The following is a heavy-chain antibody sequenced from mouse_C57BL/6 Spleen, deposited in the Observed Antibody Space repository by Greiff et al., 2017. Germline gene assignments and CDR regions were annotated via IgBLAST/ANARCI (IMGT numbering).Heavy chain of an antibody. J-gene: IGHJ3*01. CDR1: GYTFTSYW. CDR3: AREDDYDGGWFAY. Sequence: VQLQQPGAELVKPGASVKLSCKASGYTFTSYWITWVKQRPGQGLEWIGDIYPGSGSTNYNEKFKSKATLTVDTSSSTAYMQLSSLTSEDSAVYYGAREDDYDGGWFAYWGQGTLVTVAA. V-gene: IGHV1-55*01. CDR2: IYPGSGST. D-gene: IGHD2-4*01.